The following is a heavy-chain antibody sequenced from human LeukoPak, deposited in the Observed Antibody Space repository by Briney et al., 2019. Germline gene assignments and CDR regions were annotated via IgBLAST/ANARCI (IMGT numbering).Heavy chain of an antibody. CDR1: GYTFTSYG. CDR3: ARDSGSSWYQLGNWFDP. CDR2: ISAYNGNT. J-gene: IGHJ5*02. V-gene: IGHV1-18*01. Sequence: ASVEVSCKASGYTFTSYGIHWVRQAPGQGLEWMGWISAYNGNTNYAQKLQGRVTMTTDTSTSTAYMELRSLRSDDTAVYYCARDSGSSWYQLGNWFDPWGQGTLVTVSS. D-gene: IGHD6-13*01.